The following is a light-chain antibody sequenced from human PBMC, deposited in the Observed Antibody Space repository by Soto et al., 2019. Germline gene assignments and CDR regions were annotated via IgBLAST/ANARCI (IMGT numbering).Light chain of an antibody. Sequence: QSALTQPPSASGSPGQSVTISCTGTSSDVGGYNYVSWYQQHPGKAPKLMIYEVSKRPSGVPDRFSGSKSGNTASLTVSGLQAEDEADYYCSSYAGTFYVFGTGTKLPS. CDR3: SSYAGTFYV. CDR2: EVS. V-gene: IGLV2-8*01. CDR1: SSDVGGYNY. J-gene: IGLJ1*01.